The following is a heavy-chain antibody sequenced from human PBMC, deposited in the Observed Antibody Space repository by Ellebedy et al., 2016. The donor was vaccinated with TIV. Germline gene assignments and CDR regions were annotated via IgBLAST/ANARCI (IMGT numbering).Heavy chain of an antibody. D-gene: IGHD3-3*01. CDR1: GFTFSSYS. CDR3: ARDRGSTYYGFDY. CDR2: ISSSSSYI. Sequence: GESLKISXAASGFTFSSYSMNWVRQAPGKGLEWVSSISSSSSYIYYADSVKGRFTISRDNAKNSLYLQMNSLRAEDTAVYYCARDRGSTYYGFDYWGQGTLVTVSS. V-gene: IGHV3-21*01. J-gene: IGHJ4*02.